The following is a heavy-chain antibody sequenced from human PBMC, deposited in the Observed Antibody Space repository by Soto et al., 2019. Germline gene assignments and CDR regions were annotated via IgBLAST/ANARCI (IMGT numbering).Heavy chain of an antibody. J-gene: IGHJ4*02. CDR1: GGTFSSYT. D-gene: IGHD3-10*01. V-gene: IGHV1-69*02. CDR2: IIPILGIA. CDR3: ARETGIIIAEH. Sequence: QVQLVQSGAEVKKPGSSVKVSCKASGGTFSSYTISWVRQAPGQGIELMGRIIPILGIAKYAQTFQGRATITAEKSLTAAYVESGSLRSEGTSVYYWARETGIIIAEHWGQGTVVTVSS.